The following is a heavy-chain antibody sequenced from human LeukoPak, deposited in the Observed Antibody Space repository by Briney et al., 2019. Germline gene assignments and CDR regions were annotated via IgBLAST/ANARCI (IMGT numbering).Heavy chain of an antibody. Sequence: GGSLRLSCAASGFIFSQYSMNWVRQAPGKGLEWVSHIRSSSETFYADSVKGRFTISRDNARNSLYLQMNNLRGEDTTIYYCARDAGNSGYGCDLWGQGTLVTVSS. CDR1: GFIFSQYS. J-gene: IGHJ5*02. D-gene: IGHD5-12*01. V-gene: IGHV3-48*01. CDR3: ARDAGNSGYGCDL. CDR2: IRSSSET.